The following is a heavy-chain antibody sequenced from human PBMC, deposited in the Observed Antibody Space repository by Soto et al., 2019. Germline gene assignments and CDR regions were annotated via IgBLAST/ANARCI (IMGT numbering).Heavy chain of an antibody. V-gene: IGHV6-1*01. CDR1: GDSFSSNSAT. CDR2: TYYRSKWYN. D-gene: IGHD2-8*01. CDR3: QRNGGAYFNY. Sequence: SQTLSLTCAISGDSFSSNSATWNWIRQSPSRGLEWLGRTYYRSKWYNDYALSVKGRMPINPDTSKNQFSLQLNSVPPEETAVYYCQRNGGAYFNYWGQGTLVTVSS. J-gene: IGHJ4*02.